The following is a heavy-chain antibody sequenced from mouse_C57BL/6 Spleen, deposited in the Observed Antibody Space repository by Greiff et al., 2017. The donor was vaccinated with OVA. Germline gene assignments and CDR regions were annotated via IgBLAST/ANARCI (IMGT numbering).Heavy chain of an antibody. CDR2: IRSKSNNYAT. V-gene: IGHV10-1*01. Sequence: EVQLVESGGGLVQPKGSLKLSCAASGFSFNTYAMNWVRQAPGKGLEWVARIRSKSNNYATYYADSVKDRFTISRDDSESMLYLQMNNLKTEDTAMYYCVRHEGYWYFDVWGTGTTVTVSS. J-gene: IGHJ1*03. CDR1: GFSFNTYA. CDR3: VRHEGYWYFDV.